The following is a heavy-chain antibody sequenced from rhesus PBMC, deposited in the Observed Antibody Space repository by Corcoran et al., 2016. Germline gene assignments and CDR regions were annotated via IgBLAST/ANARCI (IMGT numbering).Heavy chain of an antibody. D-gene: IGHD4-29*01. CDR2: IYWDDDK. V-gene: IGHV2-152*01. Sequence: QVTLKEPGPALVKPTQTLTLTCTFSGFSLTPSAMGVGWIRHPPGKALEWLALIYWDDDKRYNTSLKSRLTVSKDTSKNQVVLTMTNMDPMDTATYYCARRPVTTTFDYWGQGVLVTVSS. J-gene: IGHJ4*01. CDR1: GFSLTPSAMG. CDR3: ARRPVTTTFDY.